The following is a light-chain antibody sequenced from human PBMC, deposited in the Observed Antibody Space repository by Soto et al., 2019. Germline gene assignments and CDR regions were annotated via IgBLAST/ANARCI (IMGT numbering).Light chain of an antibody. CDR3: CSYAGGTSVV. Sequence: QPASVSGSPGQSITISCTGSSSDVGRYNLVSWYQQHPGKAPKLIIYEDIERPSGVSNRFSGSKSGNTASLTISGLQTEDEADYYCCSYAGGTSVVFGGGTQLTVL. J-gene: IGLJ2*01. CDR1: SSDVGRYNL. V-gene: IGLV2-23*01. CDR2: EDI.